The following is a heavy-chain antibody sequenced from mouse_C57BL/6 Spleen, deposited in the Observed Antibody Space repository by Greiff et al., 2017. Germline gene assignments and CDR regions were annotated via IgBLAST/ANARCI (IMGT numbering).Heavy chain of an antibody. CDR3: AIDSSGYFAY. CDR1: GYSITSGYY. J-gene: IGHJ3*01. D-gene: IGHD3-2*02. Sequence: EVKLQESGPGLVKPSQSLSLTCSVTGYSITSGYYWNWIRQFPGNKLEWMGYISYDGSNNYNPSLKNRISITRDTSKNQFFLKLNSVTTEDTATYYCAIDSSGYFAYWGQGTLVTVSA. CDR2: ISYDGSN. V-gene: IGHV3-6*01.